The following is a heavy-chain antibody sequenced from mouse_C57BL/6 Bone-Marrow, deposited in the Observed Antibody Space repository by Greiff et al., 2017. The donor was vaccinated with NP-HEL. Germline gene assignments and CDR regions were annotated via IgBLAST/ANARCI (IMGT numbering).Heavy chain of an antibody. D-gene: IGHD6-1*01. V-gene: IGHV5-6*01. J-gene: IGHJ3*01. CDR1: GFTFSSYG. CDR2: ISSGGSYT. Sequence: EVKLVESGGDLVKPGGSLKLSCAASGFTFSSYGMSWVRQTPVKRLEWVATISSGGSYTYYPDSVKGRFTISRDNAKNTLYLQMSSLKSEDAAMYYCERLGLAWFAFWGRGTLVTVSA. CDR3: ERLGLAWFAF.